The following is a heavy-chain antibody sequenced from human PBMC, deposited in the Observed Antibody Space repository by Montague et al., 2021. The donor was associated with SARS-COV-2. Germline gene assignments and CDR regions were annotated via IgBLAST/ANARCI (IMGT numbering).Heavy chain of an antibody. V-gene: IGHV4-39*07. CDR3: ARDDTALQGVTKGMDV. Sequence: SETLSLTCTVSGGSISSSNYYWGWIRQPPGKGLEWIGSIYYSGSTYYNPSLKSRVTISIDTSKNQFSLKLSSVTAADTAVYYCARDDTALQGVTKGMDVWGQGTTVTVSS. J-gene: IGHJ6*02. CDR1: GGSISSSNYY. CDR2: IYYSGST. D-gene: IGHD3-3*01.